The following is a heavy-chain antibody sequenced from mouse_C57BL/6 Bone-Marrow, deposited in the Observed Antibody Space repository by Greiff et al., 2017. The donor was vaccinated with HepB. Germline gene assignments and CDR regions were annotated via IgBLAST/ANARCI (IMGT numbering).Heavy chain of an antibody. D-gene: IGHD1-1*01. CDR2: ISSGGDYI. CDR3: TRSSYLYFDV. Sequence: EVNVVESGEGLVKPGGSLKLSCAASGFTFSSYAMPWVRQTPEKRLEWIAYISSGGDYIYYADTLKGRSTITRDTARNTLYLQMRSLKSEDTAVYYCTRSSYLYFDVWGTGTTVTVSS. CDR1: GFTFSSYA. J-gene: IGHJ1*03. V-gene: IGHV5-9-1*02.